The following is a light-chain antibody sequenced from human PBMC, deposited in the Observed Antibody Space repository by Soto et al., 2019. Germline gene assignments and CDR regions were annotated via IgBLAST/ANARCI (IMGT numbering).Light chain of an antibody. Sequence: DIVLTQSPGTLSLSAGERATLSCRASQSVSSNYLAWYQQKPGQAPRLLICGASSRATGIPDRFSGSGSGTDFTLTITGLEPEESAVYYCQQSDRFPYTFGQGTKLEIK. V-gene: IGKV3-20*01. CDR2: GAS. CDR1: QSVSSNY. CDR3: QQSDRFPYT. J-gene: IGKJ2*01.